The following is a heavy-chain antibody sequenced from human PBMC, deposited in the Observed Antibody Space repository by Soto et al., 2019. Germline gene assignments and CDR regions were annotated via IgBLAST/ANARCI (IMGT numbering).Heavy chain of an antibody. Sequence: SVKVSCKASGGTFSSYAISWVRQAPGQGLEWMGGIIPIFGTANYAQKFQGRVTITADESTSTAYMELSSLRSEDTAVYYCARDPSYYDFWSGHFDYWGQGTLVAVSS. CDR1: GGTFSSYA. CDR2: IIPIFGTA. D-gene: IGHD3-3*01. V-gene: IGHV1-69*13. CDR3: ARDPSYYDFWSGHFDY. J-gene: IGHJ4*02.